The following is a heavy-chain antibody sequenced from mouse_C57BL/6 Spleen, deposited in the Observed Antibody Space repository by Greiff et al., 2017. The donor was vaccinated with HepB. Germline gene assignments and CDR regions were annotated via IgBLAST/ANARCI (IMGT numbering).Heavy chain of an antibody. J-gene: IGHJ1*03. CDR3: TRGGSTMVTMVHWYFDV. V-gene: IGHV1-15*01. CDR2: IDPETGGT. D-gene: IGHD2-2*01. Sequence: VQLQQSGAELVRPGASVTLSCKASGYTFTDYEMHWVKQTPVHGLEWIGAIDPETGGTAYNQKFKGKAILTADKSSSTAYMELRRLTSEDSAVYYCTRGGSTMVTMVHWYFDVWGTGTTVTVSS. CDR1: GYTFTDYE.